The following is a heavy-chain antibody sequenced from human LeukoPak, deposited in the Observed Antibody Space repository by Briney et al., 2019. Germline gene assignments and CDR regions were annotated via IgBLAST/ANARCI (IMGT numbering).Heavy chain of an antibody. J-gene: IGHJ4*02. V-gene: IGHV3-48*01. CDR1: GFTFSTYE. D-gene: IGHD1-14*01. CDR2: ISSSSSTI. Sequence: GGSLRLSCAASGFTFSTYEMNWVRQAPGKGLEWVSYISSSSSTIYYADSVKGRFTISRDNAKNSLYLQMNSLRAEDTAVYYCAIYHPGYWGQGTLVTVSS. CDR3: AIYHPGY.